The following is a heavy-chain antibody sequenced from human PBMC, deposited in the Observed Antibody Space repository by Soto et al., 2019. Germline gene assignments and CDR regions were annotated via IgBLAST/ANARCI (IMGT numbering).Heavy chain of an antibody. Sequence: QVQLVQSGAEVKKPGSSVKVSCKASGGTFSSYAISWVRQAPGQGLEWMGGIIPIFGTANYAQKFQGRVTITADESTSTAYMELGSLGSEDTAVYYCARDGSVTEDLADYYYGMDVWGQGTTVTVSS. CDR2: IIPIFGTA. J-gene: IGHJ6*02. CDR1: GGTFSSYA. CDR3: ARDGSVTEDLADYYYGMDV. V-gene: IGHV1-69*01.